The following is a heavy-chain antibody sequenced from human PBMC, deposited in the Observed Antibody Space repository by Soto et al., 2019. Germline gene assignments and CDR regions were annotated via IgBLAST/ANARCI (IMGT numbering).Heavy chain of an antibody. D-gene: IGHD1-7*01. V-gene: IGHV4-31*03. CDR2: IYYSGST. CDR1: GGSISSGGYY. J-gene: IGHJ4*02. CDR3: ARVKYNWNSYYFDY. Sequence: PSETLSLTCTVSGGSISSGGYYWSWIRQHPGKGLEWIGYIYYSGSTYYNPSLKSRVTISVDTSKNQFSLKLSSVTAADTAVYYCARVKYNWNSYYFDYWGQGTLVTVSS.